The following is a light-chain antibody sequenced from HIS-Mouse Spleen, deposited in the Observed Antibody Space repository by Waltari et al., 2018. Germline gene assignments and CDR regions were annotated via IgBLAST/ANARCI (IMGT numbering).Light chain of an antibody. CDR2: DGS. Sequence: QSALTQPASVSGSPGQSITISCTGTSSDVGGYNYVSWYQQHPGKAPKLMIYDGSTRPSGVSNRVSGSKSGNTASLTISGLQAEDEADYYCSSYTSSSTLVFGGGTKLTVL. CDR3: SSYTSSSTLV. CDR1: SSDVGGYNY. V-gene: IGLV2-14*03. J-gene: IGLJ2*01.